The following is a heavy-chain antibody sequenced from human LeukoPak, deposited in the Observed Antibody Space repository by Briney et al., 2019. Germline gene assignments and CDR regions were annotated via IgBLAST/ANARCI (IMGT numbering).Heavy chain of an antibody. CDR2: INHSGST. CDR3: ARGNILLWFGEFAGRNWFDP. V-gene: IGHV4-34*01. J-gene: IGHJ5*02. D-gene: IGHD3-10*01. CDR1: GGSFSGYY. Sequence: SETLSLTCAVYGGSFSGYYWSWIRQPPGKGLEWSGEINHSGSTNYNPSLKSRVAISVDTSKNQFSLKLSSVTAADTAVYYCARGNILLWFGEFAGRNWFDPWGQGTLVTVSS.